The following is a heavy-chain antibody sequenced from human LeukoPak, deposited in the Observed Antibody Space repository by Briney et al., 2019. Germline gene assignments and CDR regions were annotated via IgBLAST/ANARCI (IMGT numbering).Heavy chain of an antibody. CDR3: ARVTGLVRFGGFDP. CDR1: GGSFSGYY. V-gene: IGHV4-34*01. J-gene: IGHJ5*02. CDR2: INHSGST. D-gene: IGHD3-16*01. Sequence: SETLSLTCAVYGGSFSGYYWSWIRQPPGKGLEWIGEINHSGSTNYNPSLKSRVTISVDTSKNQFSLKLSSVTAADTAVYYCARVTGLVRFGGFDPWGQGALVTVSS.